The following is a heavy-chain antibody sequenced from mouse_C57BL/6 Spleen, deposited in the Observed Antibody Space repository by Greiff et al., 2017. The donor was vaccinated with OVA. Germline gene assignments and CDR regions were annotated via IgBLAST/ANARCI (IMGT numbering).Heavy chain of an antibody. V-gene: IGHV5-4*01. CDR3: ARRAVVSSNWYFDV. CDR2: ISAGGSYT. D-gene: IGHD1-1*01. Sequence: EVQLVESGGGLVKPGGSLKLSCAASGFTFSSYAMSWVRQTPEKRLEWVATISAGGSYTYYPDNVKGRFTISRDNAKNNLYLQMSHLKSEDTAMYYCARRAVVSSNWYFDVWGTGTTVTVSS. CDR1: GFTFSSYA. J-gene: IGHJ1*03.